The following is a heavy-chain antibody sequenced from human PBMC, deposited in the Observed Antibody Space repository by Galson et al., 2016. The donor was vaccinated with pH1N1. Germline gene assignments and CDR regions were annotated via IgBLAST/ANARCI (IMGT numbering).Heavy chain of an antibody. V-gene: IGHV3-9*01. CDR1: GFTFDDYA. D-gene: IGHD3-10*01. J-gene: IGHJ4*02. CDR2: ISWNSGSI. CDR3: VRANGAGSYSDS. Sequence: SLRLSCAASGFTFDDYAMQWVRQGPGKGLEWVSGISWNSGSIGYADSVKGRFTLSRDNARNSLYLQMTSLRGEDTALYYWVRANGAGSYSDSWGQGTLVTVSS.